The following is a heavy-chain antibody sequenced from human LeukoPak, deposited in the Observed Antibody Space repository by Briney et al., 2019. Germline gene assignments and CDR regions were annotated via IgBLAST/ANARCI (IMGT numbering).Heavy chain of an antibody. D-gene: IGHD4/OR15-4a*01. CDR3: ARDLTTPPYNWFDP. J-gene: IGHJ5*02. CDR2: ISTSGSP. CDR1: GGSISNYY. Sequence: SETLPLTCTVSGGSISNYYWSWIRQTAGKGLEWIGLISTSGSPNYNPSLKSRVTMSVDTSKNQFSLKLSSVTAADTAVYYCARDLTTPPYNWFDPWGQGTLVTVSS. V-gene: IGHV4-4*07.